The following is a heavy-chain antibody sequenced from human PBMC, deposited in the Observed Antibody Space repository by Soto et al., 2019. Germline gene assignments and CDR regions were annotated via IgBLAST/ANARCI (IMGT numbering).Heavy chain of an antibody. CDR1: GYTFTSYG. CDR2: ISAYNGNT. V-gene: IGHV1-18*01. J-gene: IGHJ4*02. CDR3: ARDRHYGSGSYYQRPSYFDY. D-gene: IGHD3-10*01. Sequence: ASVKVSCKASGYTFTSYGISWVRQAPGQGLEWMGWISAYNGNTNYAQKLQGRVTMTTDTSTSTAYMELRSLRSDDTAVYYCARDRHYGSGSYYQRPSYFDYWGQGTLVTVSS.